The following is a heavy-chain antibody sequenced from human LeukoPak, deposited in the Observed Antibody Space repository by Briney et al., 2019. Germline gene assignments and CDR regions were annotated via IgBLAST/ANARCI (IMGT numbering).Heavy chain of an antibody. CDR2: IYYSGST. D-gene: IGHD7-27*01. Sequence: SETLSLTCTVSGGSISSYYWSWIRQPPGKGLEWIGYIYYSGSTYYNPSLKSRVTISVDTSKNQFSLKLNSVTAADTAVYYCARLAVGWGIDYWGQGTLVTVSS. CDR3: ARLAVGWGIDY. J-gene: IGHJ4*02. V-gene: IGHV4-59*12. CDR1: GGSISSYY.